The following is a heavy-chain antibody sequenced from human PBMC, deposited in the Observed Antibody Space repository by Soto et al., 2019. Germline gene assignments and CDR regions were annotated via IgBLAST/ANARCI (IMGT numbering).Heavy chain of an antibody. D-gene: IGHD3-10*01. Sequence: EVQLLEAGGGLVQPGGSLRLSCAASGFTFSNYAMSWVRQAPGKGLEWVCSISGSGDNSYYADSVKGRFTISRDNSKNTLYLQLNSLRPGDTAICYCAKDLGGDRHWFGEFAHFDYWGQGTLVTVSS. J-gene: IGHJ4*02. V-gene: IGHV3-23*01. CDR1: GFTFSNYA. CDR2: ISGSGDNS. CDR3: AKDLGGDRHWFGEFAHFDY.